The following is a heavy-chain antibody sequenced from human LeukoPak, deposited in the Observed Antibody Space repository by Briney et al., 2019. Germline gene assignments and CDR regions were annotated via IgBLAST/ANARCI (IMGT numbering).Heavy chain of an antibody. J-gene: IGHJ5*02. CDR2: ISAYNGNT. CDR3: ARMGITIFGVVSWFDP. V-gene: IGHV1-18*01. CDR1: GYTFTSYG. Sequence: ASVKVSCKASGYTFTSYGISWVRQAPGQGLERMGWISAYNGNTNYAQKLQGRVTMTSDTSTSTAYMELRSLRSDDTAVYYCARMGITIFGVVSWFDPWGQGTLVTVSS. D-gene: IGHD3-3*01.